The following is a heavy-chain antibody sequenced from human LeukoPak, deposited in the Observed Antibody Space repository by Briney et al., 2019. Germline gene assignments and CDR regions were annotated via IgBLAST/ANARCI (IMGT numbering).Heavy chain of an antibody. J-gene: IGHJ3*02. CDR3: ARHKYYYDPSARGSAFDI. Sequence: PSETLSLTCIVSGGSISSYYWSWIRQPPGKGLEWIGYIYYSGSTNYNPSLKSRVTISVDTSKNQFSLKLSSVTAADTAVYYCARHKYYYDPSARGSAFDIWGQGTMVTVSS. CDR1: GGSISSYY. CDR2: IYYSGST. D-gene: IGHD3-22*01. V-gene: IGHV4-59*08.